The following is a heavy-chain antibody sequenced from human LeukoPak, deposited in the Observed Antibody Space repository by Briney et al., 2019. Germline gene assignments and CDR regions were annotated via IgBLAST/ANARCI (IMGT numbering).Heavy chain of an antibody. CDR3: VRDRIASAGTGG. Sequence: ASVKVSCKASGYTFTGYYMHWVRQAPGQGLEWMGWINPNSGGTNYAQKFQGWVTMTRDTSISTAYMELSSLESDDTAVYYCVRDRIASAGTGGWGQGTLVTVSS. CDR2: INPNSGGT. D-gene: IGHD6-13*01. CDR1: GYTFTGYY. V-gene: IGHV1-2*04. J-gene: IGHJ4*02.